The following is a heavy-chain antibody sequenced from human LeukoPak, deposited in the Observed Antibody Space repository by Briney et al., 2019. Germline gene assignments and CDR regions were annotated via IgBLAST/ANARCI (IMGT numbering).Heavy chain of an antibody. J-gene: IGHJ5*02. Sequence: PSETLSLTCTVSGGSISSYYWSWIRQPAGKGLEWIGRIYTSGSTNYNPSLKSRVTMSVDTSKSQFSLKLSSVTAADTAVYYCARDSIPMVRGFSWFDPWGQGTLVTVSS. CDR2: IYTSGST. CDR3: ARDSIPMVRGFSWFDP. D-gene: IGHD3-10*01. CDR1: GGSISSYY. V-gene: IGHV4-4*07.